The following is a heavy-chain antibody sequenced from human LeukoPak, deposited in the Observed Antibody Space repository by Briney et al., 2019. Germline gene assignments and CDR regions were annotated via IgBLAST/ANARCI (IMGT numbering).Heavy chain of an antibody. D-gene: IGHD3-3*01. Sequence: ASVKVSCKASGYTFTGYYMHWVRQAPGQGLEWMGWINPNSGGTNYAQKFQGRVTMTRDTSISTAYMELSRLRSDDTAVYYCARGNYDFWSGYSENNYYYYMDVWGKGTTVTVSS. CDR3: ARGNYDFWSGYSENNYYYYMDV. V-gene: IGHV1-2*02. J-gene: IGHJ6*03. CDR1: GYTFTGYY. CDR2: INPNSGGT.